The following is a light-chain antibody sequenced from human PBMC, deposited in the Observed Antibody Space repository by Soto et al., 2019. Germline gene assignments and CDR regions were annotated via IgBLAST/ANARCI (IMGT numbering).Light chain of an antibody. CDR3: QRLQA. V-gene: IGKV1-9*01. J-gene: IGKJ1*01. CDR1: QGISSY. Sequence: DIQLTQSPSFLSASVGDRVTITCRASQGISSYLAWYQQIPGKAPKLLIFAASTLQSGVPSRFSGSGSGTEFTLTFSDLQPEDFATYYCQRLQAFGQGTRVEMK. CDR2: AAS.